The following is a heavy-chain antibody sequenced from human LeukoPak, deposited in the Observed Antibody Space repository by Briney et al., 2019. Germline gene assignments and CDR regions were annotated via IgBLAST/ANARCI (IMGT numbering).Heavy chain of an antibody. D-gene: IGHD5-18*01. J-gene: IGHJ2*01. CDR3: ARDRRSGYRSRGWYFDL. V-gene: IGHV4-4*07. CDR2: IYTSGST. Sequence: KSSETLSLTCTVSGGSISSYYWSWIRQPAVKGLEWIGRIYTSGSTNYNPSLKSRVTMSVDTSKNQFSLKLSSVTAADTAVYYCARDRRSGYRSRGWYFDLWGRGTLVTVSS. CDR1: GGSISSYY.